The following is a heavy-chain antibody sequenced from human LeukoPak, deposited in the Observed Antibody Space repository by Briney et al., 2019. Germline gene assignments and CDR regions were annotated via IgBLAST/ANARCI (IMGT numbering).Heavy chain of an antibody. V-gene: IGHV3-7*03. J-gene: IGHJ4*02. CDR2: IKGDGSET. CDR3: AREEVKSFDN. Sequence: GGSLRLSCAASGFTFSSHWMSWVRQAPGKGLEWVANIKGDGSETSYVTSVRGRFTISRDNAKNSLYLQMNNLRVEDTAVYYCAREEVKSFDNWGQGTLVTVSS. CDR1: GFTFSSHW.